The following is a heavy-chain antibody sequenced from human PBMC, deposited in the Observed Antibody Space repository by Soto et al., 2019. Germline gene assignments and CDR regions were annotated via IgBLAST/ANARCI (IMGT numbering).Heavy chain of an antibody. CDR1: GYSISSSNW. Sequence: QVQLQESGPGLVKPSDTLSLTCAVSGYSISSSNWWGWIRQPPGKGLEWIGYIYYSGTTYYNPSLKSRVTMSVATSKNPFSLKLTSVAAVDTAVYYCARRESQGPIDYWGQGTLVTVSS. CDR2: IYYSGTT. V-gene: IGHV4-28*01. J-gene: IGHJ4*02. D-gene: IGHD1-26*01. CDR3: ARRESQGPIDY.